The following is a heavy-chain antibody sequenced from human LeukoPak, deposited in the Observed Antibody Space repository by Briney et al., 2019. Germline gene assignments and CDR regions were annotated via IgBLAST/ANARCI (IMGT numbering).Heavy chain of an antibody. J-gene: IGHJ5*02. D-gene: IGHD3-10*01. CDR1: GYTFTGYY. V-gene: IGHV1-2*02. CDR3: ARDARGSSFWFDP. Sequence: ASMKVSCKASGYTFTGYYIHWVRQAPGQGLEWMGWINPDSGGTNYAPKFQGRVTMTRDTSVNTAYMELSRLTSDDTAVYYCARDARGSSFWFDPSGQGTLVTVSS. CDR2: INPDSGGT.